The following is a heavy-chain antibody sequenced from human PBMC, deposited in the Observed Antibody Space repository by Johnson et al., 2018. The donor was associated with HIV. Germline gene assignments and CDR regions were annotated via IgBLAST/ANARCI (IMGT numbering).Heavy chain of an antibody. D-gene: IGHD6-19*01. CDR3: AREYSSGWHDVFAFDI. CDR2: ISYDGSNK. J-gene: IGHJ3*02. CDR1: GFTFSSYA. Sequence: QMLLVESGGGVVQPGRSLRLSCAASGFTFSSYAMHWVRQAPGKGLEWVAVISYDGSNKYYADSVKGRFTISRDNSKNTLYLQMNSLRAEDTAVYYCAREYSSGWHDVFAFDIWGQGTMVTVSS. V-gene: IGHV3-30*04.